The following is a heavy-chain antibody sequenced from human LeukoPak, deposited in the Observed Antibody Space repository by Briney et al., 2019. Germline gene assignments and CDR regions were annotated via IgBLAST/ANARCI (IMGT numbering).Heavy chain of an antibody. CDR3: ARHISGNYYDY. D-gene: IGHD1-26*01. CDR1: GGTFSSYA. Sequence: ASVKVSCKASGGTFSSYAISWVRQAPGQGLEWMGRIIPISGTANYAQKFQGRVTITADKSTSTAYMELSSLRSEGTAVYYCARHISGNYYDYWGQGTLVTVSS. J-gene: IGHJ4*02. CDR2: IIPISGTA. V-gene: IGHV1-69*06.